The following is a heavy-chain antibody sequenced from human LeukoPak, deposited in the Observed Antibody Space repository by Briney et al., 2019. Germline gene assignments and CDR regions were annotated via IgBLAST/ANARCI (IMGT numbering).Heavy chain of an antibody. CDR2: ISYDGSDK. D-gene: IGHD3-10*01. J-gene: IGHJ4*02. CDR3: AREYRGEYYFAY. V-gene: IGHV3-30*03. CDR1: GFTFSSYD. Sequence: GGSLRLSCVASGFTFSSYDMHWARQAPGKGLEWVAFISYDGSDKYYADSVKGRFTISRDNSKNTLYLQMNSLRAEDTAVYYCAREYRGEYYFAYWGQGTLVTVSS.